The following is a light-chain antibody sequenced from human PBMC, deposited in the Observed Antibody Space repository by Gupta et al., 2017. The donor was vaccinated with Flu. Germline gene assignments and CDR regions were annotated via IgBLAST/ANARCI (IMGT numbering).Light chain of an antibody. V-gene: IGKV3-15*01. Sequence: EIVMTQSPDTLFVSPGERAILSCRASQSVSGNVAWYQQKPGQAPRLLIYGAFTRATGIPARFSGSGYETEFTLTISNLQSEDFAVYYCQQDNNWPPITFGQGTRMES. CDR3: QQDNNWPPIT. J-gene: IGKJ5*01. CDR1: QSVSGN. CDR2: GAF.